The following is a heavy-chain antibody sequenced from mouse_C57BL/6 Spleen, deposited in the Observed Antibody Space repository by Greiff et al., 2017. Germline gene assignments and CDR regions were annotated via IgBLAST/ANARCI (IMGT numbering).Heavy chain of an antibody. CDR1: GFTFSDYG. Sequence: EVQLVESGGGLVKPGGSLKLSCAASGFTFSDYGMHWVRQAPEKGLEWVAYISSGSSTIYYADTVKGRVTISRDTAKNTRFLQMSGQRSVDTAMYCCARPRRLSYAMDYWGQGTSVTVSS. J-gene: IGHJ4*01. V-gene: IGHV5-17*01. CDR2: ISSGSSTI. D-gene: IGHD2-2*01. CDR3: ARPRRLSYAMDY.